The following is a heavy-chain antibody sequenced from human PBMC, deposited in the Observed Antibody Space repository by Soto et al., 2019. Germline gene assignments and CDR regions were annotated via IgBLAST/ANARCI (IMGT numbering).Heavy chain of an antibody. CDR3: ARVRIAARAYYYYGMDV. Sequence: QVQLVQSGAEVKKPGSSVKVSCKASGGTFSSYAISWVRQAPGQGLEWMGGIIPIFGTANYALKFQGRVTITADESTSTAYMELSSLRSEDTAVYYCARVRIAARAYYYYGMDVWGQGTTVTVSS. CDR1: GGTFSSYA. V-gene: IGHV1-69*01. CDR2: IIPIFGTA. J-gene: IGHJ6*02. D-gene: IGHD6-6*01.